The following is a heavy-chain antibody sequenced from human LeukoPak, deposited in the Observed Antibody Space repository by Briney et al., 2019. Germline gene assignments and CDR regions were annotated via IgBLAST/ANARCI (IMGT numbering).Heavy chain of an antibody. J-gene: IGHJ4*02. D-gene: IGHD3-10*01. V-gene: IGHV1-8*01. CDR2: MNPNRGNT. CDR1: GYTFTSYD. Sequence: GASVKVSCKASGYTFTSYDINWVRQATGQGAEWMGWMNPNRGNTDYAQKFQGRVTMTRNTSISTAYMELTSLRSEDTAVYYGARGHRYYYSSGSYSIDYWGQGTLVTVSS. CDR3: ARGHRYYYSSGSYSIDY.